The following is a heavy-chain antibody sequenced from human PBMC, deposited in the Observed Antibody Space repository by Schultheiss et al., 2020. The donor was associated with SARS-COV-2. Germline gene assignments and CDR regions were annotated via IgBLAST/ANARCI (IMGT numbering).Heavy chain of an antibody. D-gene: IGHD2-2*02. CDR2: IWYDGSNK. Sequence: GESLKISCAASGFTFSSYGMHWVRQAPGKGLEWVAVIWYDGSNKYYADSVKGRFTISRDNSKNTLYLQMNSLRAEDTAVYYCANSPFSCYNYWGQGTLVTVSS. V-gene: IGHV3-33*06. J-gene: IGHJ4*02. CDR1: GFTFSSYG. CDR3: ANSPFSCYNY.